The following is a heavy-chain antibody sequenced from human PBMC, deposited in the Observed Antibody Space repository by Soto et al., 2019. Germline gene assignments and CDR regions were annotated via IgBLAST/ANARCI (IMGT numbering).Heavy chain of an antibody. V-gene: IGHV3-23*01. J-gene: IGHJ4*02. Sequence: AAGVTCGSYSMSWVSKAPGKGLEWVSAISGSGGSTYYADSVKGRFTISRDNSKNTLCLQMNSLRAEDTAVYYCAKDLCSGGSCYFWGQGTLVTVSS. D-gene: IGHD2-15*01. CDR1: GVTCGSYS. CDR2: ISGSGGST. CDR3: AKDLCSGGSCYF.